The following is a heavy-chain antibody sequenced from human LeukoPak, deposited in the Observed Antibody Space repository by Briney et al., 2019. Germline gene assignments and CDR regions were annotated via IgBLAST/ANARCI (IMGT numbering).Heavy chain of an antibody. J-gene: IGHJ4*02. CDR2: ISGNGGST. D-gene: IGHD3-16*01. V-gene: IGHV3-23*01. CDR3: AKGIGLCLTYFDH. CDR1: GFSFSSYV. Sequence: QPGGSLRLSFVASGFSFSSYVMNWVRQAPGTGLEWVSAISGNGGSTYYADSVKGRFTISRDNSKNTLSLQMNSLRAEDTAVYYCAKGIGLCLTYFDHWGQGTLVTASS.